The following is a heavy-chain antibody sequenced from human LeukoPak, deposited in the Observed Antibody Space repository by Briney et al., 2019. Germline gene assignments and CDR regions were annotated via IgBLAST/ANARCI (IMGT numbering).Heavy chain of an antibody. Sequence: GASVKVSCTTSGHTFTGYYLRWARQAPGQGLEWMGWINPNTGVTMYAQDFQGRVTMTRDTSISTAYMELSRLRHDDTALYYCARDSGGTDAVFPRLDYYFDLWGRGTLVTVPS. J-gene: IGHJ2*01. CDR1: GHTFTGYY. D-gene: IGHD3/OR15-3a*01. V-gene: IGHV1-2*02. CDR2: INPNTGVT. CDR3: ARDSGGTDAVFPRLDYYFDL.